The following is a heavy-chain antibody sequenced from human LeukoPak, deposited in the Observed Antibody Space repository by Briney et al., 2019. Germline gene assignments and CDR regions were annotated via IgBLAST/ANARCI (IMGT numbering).Heavy chain of an antibody. Sequence: GGSLRLSCAASGFTFSSYWMSWVRQAPGKGLEWVANIKQDGSEKYYVDSVKGRFTISRDHAKNSLYLQMNSLRAEDTAVYYCARDLYYYDSSGYYWGQGTLVTVSS. CDR3: ARDLYYYDSSGYY. V-gene: IGHV3-7*01. CDR1: GFTFSSYW. J-gene: IGHJ4*02. CDR2: IKQDGSEK. D-gene: IGHD3-22*01.